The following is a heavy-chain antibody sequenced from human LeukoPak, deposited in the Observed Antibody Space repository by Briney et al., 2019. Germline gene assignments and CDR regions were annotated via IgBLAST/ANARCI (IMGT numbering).Heavy chain of an antibody. CDR3: ARGVGSYDILTGSPHFDY. CDR1: GGTFSSYA. J-gene: IGHJ4*02. V-gene: IGHV1-69*13. D-gene: IGHD3-9*01. CDR2: IIPIFGTA. Sequence: SVKVSRKASGGTFSSYAISWVRQAPGQGLEWMGGIIPIFGTANYAQKFQGRVTITADESTSTAYMELSSLRSEDTAVYYRARGVGSYDILTGSPHFDYWGQGTLVTVSS.